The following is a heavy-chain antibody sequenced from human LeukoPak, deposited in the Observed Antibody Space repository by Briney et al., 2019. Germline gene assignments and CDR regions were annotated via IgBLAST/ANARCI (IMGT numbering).Heavy chain of an antibody. CDR1: GFTFSSYW. CDR2: IKRDGSEK. J-gene: IGHJ4*02. CDR3: VRDRRPRGGERYFDY. D-gene: IGHD1-26*01. V-gene: IGHV3-7*01. Sequence: AGGSLRLSCAASGFTFSSYWMSWVRQAPGKGLEWVANIKRDGSEKDYLDSVKGRFTISRDNADNSLYMEINSLRVEDTALYYCVRDRRPRGGERYFDYWGQGTLVTVSS.